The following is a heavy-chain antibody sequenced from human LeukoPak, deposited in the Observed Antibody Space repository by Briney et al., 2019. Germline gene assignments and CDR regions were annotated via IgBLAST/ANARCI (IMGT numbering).Heavy chain of an antibody. D-gene: IGHD6-19*01. CDR1: GLHFSGTA. CDR3: AKDGAQYSSGPECDP. CDR2: ISHDGMNA. V-gene: IGHV3-23*01. J-gene: IGHJ5*02. Sequence: PGGSLRLSCAASGLHFSGTAMRWVRPAPGKGLEWVSAISHDGMNAYYAVSGKGRFTISRDNSKKPVSLEMSSLRAADTGVYYCAKDGAQYSSGPECDPRGQGALVTVSP.